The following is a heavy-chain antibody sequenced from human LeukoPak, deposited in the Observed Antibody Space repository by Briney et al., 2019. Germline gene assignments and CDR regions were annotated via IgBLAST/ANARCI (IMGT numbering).Heavy chain of an antibody. CDR2: IYYSGST. D-gene: IGHD3-16*01. Sequence: GSLRLSCAASGFTFSSYSMNWVRQAPGKGLEWIGSIYYSGSTYYNPSLKSRVTISVDTSKNQFSLKLSSVTAADTAVYYCARLGGVHDYWGQGTLVTVSS. CDR1: GFTFSSYSMN. V-gene: IGHV4-39*01. J-gene: IGHJ4*02. CDR3: ARLGGVHDY.